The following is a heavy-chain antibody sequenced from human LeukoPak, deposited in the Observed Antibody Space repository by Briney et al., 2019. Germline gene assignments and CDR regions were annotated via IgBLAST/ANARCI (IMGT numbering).Heavy chain of an antibody. CDR1: GFTFSNYA. CDR3: AKQITGIDY. CDR2: ISGSGGGT. J-gene: IGHJ4*02. D-gene: IGHD3-16*01. V-gene: IGHV3-23*01. Sequence: PGGSLRLSCAASGFTFSNYAMSWVRQAPGKGLEWVSAISGSGGGTYYADSVKGRFTISRDNFKNTLYLQMNSLRAEDTAVYYCAKQITGIDYWGQGTLVTVSS.